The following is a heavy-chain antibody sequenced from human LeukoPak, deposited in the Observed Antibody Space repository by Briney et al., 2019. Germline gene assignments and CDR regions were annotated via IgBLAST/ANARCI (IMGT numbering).Heavy chain of an antibody. J-gene: IGHJ6*02. D-gene: IGHD5-18*01. Sequence: ASVTVSCTASGYTFTKNAIHWVRQAPGQRLEWMGWINTGNADTKYSQKFQDRVSITRDTPVTTAYMELSSLKSEDTAVYYCARGHSPPPLSDYYTMDVWGQGTTVTVSS. CDR1: GYTFTKNA. V-gene: IGHV1-3*04. CDR2: INTGNADT. CDR3: ARGHSPPPLSDYYTMDV.